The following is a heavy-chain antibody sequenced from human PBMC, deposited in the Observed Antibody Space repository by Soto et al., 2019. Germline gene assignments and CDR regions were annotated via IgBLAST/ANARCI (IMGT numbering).Heavy chain of an antibody. D-gene: IGHD1-1*01. V-gene: IGHV1-2*04. CDR3: AVHSPGSYYAMEV. J-gene: IGHJ6*02. Sequence: ASVKVSCKASGYTFTGYYMHWVRQAPGQGLEWMGWINPNSGGTNYAQKFQGWVTMTRDTSISTAYMELSRLRSDDTAVYYCAVHSPGSYYAMEVSGPGTTVTVSS. CDR1: GYTFTGYY. CDR2: INPNSGGT.